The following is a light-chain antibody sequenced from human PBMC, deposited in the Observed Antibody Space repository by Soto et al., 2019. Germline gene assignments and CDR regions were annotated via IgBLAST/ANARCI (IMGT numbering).Light chain of an antibody. CDR3: QQYNNWPQT. V-gene: IGKV3-15*01. Sequence: EIVMTQSPATLSVSPGEKATLSCTASQSVNSNLAWYQQKPGQAPRLLIYGASTRATGIPARFSGSGSGTEFTLSISSLQSEDFAVYYCQQYNNWPQTFGQGTKVDIK. CDR2: GAS. CDR1: QSVNSN. J-gene: IGKJ1*01.